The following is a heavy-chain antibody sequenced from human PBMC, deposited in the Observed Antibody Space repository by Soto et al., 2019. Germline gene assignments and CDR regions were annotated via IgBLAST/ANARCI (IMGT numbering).Heavy chain of an antibody. Sequence: SETLSLTCTVSGGSISSSSYYWGWIRQPPGKGLEWIGSIYYSGSTYYNPSLKSRVTISVDTSKNQFSLKLSSVTAADTAVYYCAGSMITFGGVIVGFAFDIWGQGTMVTVPS. D-gene: IGHD3-16*02. CDR3: AGSMITFGGVIVGFAFDI. CDR1: GGSISSSSYY. J-gene: IGHJ3*02. V-gene: IGHV4-39*01. CDR2: IYYSGST.